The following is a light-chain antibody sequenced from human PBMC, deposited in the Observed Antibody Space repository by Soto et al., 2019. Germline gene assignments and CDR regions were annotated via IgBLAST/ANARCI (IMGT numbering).Light chain of an antibody. Sequence: DIQMTQSPSTLSASVGDRVTITCRASQSISSWLAWYQQKPGKAPKLLIYDASSLESGVPSRFSGSGSGTEFTLTISMLQPDDLATYYCQQYNSYSFTVGPGTKVDIK. J-gene: IGKJ3*01. CDR2: DAS. CDR3: QQYNSYSFT. V-gene: IGKV1-5*01. CDR1: QSISSW.